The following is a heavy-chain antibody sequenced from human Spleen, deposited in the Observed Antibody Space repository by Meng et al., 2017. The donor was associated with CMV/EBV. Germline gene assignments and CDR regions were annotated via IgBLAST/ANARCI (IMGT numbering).Heavy chain of an antibody. CDR1: GFVFRNNW. J-gene: IGHJ4*02. D-gene: IGHD3-10*01. CDR2: IKPDGSGK. Sequence: GGSLRLSCAASGFVFRNNWMSWVRQAPGKGLEWVANIKPDGSGKYYVDSLKGRFTISRDNEKNSLYLQMNSLRPEDTAVYYCASGLRFGDFPLDYWGRGTLVTVSS. CDR3: ASGLRFGDFPLDY. V-gene: IGHV3-7*01.